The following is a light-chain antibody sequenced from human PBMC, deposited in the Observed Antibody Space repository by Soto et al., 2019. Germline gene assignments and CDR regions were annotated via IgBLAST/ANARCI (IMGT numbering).Light chain of an antibody. CDR1: ETITASY. CDR2: GAS. J-gene: IGKJ3*01. V-gene: IGKV3-20*01. Sequence: VLTQSPGTLSLSPGEGATLSCRASETITASYLHWYQQKPGQAPRLLIYGASHRATGVPDRFSGSGSGTDFTLIISRREPEDFAVYYCQQYSSSPEVTFGPGTKV. CDR3: QQYSSSPEVT.